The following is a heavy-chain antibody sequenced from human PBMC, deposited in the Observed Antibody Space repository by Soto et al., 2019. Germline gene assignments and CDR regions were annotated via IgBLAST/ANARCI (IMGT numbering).Heavy chain of an antibody. Sequence: GGSLRLSCAASGFTFSSYAMSWVRQAPGKGLEWVSAISGSGGSTYYADSVKGRFTISRDNSKNTLYLQMNSLRAEDTAVYYCAATNDFWSGYNWFDPWGQGTLVTISS. J-gene: IGHJ5*02. CDR2: ISGSGGST. D-gene: IGHD3-3*01. V-gene: IGHV3-23*01. CDR3: AATNDFWSGYNWFDP. CDR1: GFTFSSYA.